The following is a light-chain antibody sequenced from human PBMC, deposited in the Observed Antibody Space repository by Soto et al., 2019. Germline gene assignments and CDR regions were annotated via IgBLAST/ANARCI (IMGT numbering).Light chain of an antibody. CDR2: EVS. CDR1: SSDVGGYNY. CDR3: SSYTSSNTWV. Sequence: QSALTQPASVSGSPGQSITISCTGTSSDVGGYNYVSWYQQHPGKVPRLMIYEVSNRPSGLSNRFSGSKSGNTASLTISGLQAEDEADCYCSSYTSSNTWVFGGGTKLTVL. V-gene: IGLV2-14*01. J-gene: IGLJ3*02.